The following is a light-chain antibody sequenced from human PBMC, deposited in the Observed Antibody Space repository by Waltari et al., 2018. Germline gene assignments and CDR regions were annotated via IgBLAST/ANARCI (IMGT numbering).Light chain of an antibody. CDR2: SAS. V-gene: IGKV1-17*01. J-gene: IGKJ1*01. CDR3: LQHHSYPWT. Sequence: DIQMTQSPSSLSASVGDRVTITCRASQGIRNDLGWYQQKPGKAPKSRIYSASNLQSGFPSRFSGIVSGTEFTLTISSRQPEDSATYYVLQHHSYPWTFSQGTKVEIK. CDR1: QGIRND.